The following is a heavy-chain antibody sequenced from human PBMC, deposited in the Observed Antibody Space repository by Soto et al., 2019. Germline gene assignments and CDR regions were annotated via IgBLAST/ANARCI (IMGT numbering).Heavy chain of an antibody. CDR3: AKGSIEYSASVDN. D-gene: IGHD4-4*01. J-gene: IGHJ4*02. V-gene: IGHV3-23*01. CDR2: ISARGGSS. Sequence: DVQLLESGGGLVQPGGSLRLSCAASGFSFSSYAMVWVRQAPGKGLEWVSVISARGGSSYFADSVKGRFTISRDNSKNVLSLEMNSLRAEDTAIYFCAKGSIEYSASVDNWGQGTLVLVPS. CDR1: GFSFSSYA.